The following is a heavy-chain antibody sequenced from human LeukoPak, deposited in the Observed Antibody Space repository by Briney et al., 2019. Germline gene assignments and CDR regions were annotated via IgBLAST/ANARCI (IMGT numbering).Heavy chain of an antibody. Sequence: PGGSLRLSCAASGFTFSRYGMHWVRQAPGKGLEWVAVIWYDGSNKYYADSVKGRFTISRDNSKNTLYLQMNSLRAEDTAVYYCARDADYYDSSGLDYWGQGTLVTVSS. CDR2: IWYDGSNK. J-gene: IGHJ4*02. V-gene: IGHV3-33*08. CDR1: GFTFSRYG. CDR3: ARDADYYDSSGLDY. D-gene: IGHD3-22*01.